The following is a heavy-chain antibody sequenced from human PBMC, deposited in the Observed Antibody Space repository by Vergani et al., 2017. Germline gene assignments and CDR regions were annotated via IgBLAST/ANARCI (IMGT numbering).Heavy chain of an antibody. Sequence: QVQLQESGPGLVKPSQTLSLTCTVSGGSISSGGYYWSWIRQHPGKGLEWIGYNYYSGSTNYNPSLKSRVTISVDTSKNQFALKLSSVTAADTAVYYCARLGDGAFDIWGQGTMVTVSS. CDR2: NYYSGST. CDR3: ARLGDGAFDI. CDR1: GGSISSGGYY. V-gene: IGHV4-31*03. J-gene: IGHJ3*02. D-gene: IGHD5-24*01.